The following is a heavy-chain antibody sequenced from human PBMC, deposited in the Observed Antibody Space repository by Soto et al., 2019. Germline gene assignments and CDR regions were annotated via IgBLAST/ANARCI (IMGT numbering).Heavy chain of an antibody. V-gene: IGHV3-30-3*01. CDR2: ISYDGSNK. D-gene: IGHD4-17*01. J-gene: IGHJ6*02. CDR1: GFTFSSYA. Sequence: GGSLRLSCAASGFTFSSYAMHWVRQAPGKGLEWVAVISYDGSNKYYADSVKGRFTISRDNSKNTLYLQMNSLRAEDTAVYYCARDIDDYGDYEAVGLYGMDVWGQGTTVTVSS. CDR3: ARDIDDYGDYEAVGLYGMDV.